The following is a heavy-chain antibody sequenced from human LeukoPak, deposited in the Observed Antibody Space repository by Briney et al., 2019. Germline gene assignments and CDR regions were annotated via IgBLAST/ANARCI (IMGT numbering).Heavy chain of an antibody. J-gene: IGHJ4*02. CDR2: ISSSGSTI. Sequence: GGSLRLSCAASGFTFSDYYMSWIRQAPGKGLEWVSYISSSGSTIYYADSVKGRFTISRDNAKNSLYLQMNSLRAEDTAVYYCARVRWTGNYYFDYRGQGTLVTVSS. CDR1: GFTFSDYY. D-gene: IGHD3/OR15-3a*01. V-gene: IGHV3-11*01. CDR3: ARVRWTGNYYFDY.